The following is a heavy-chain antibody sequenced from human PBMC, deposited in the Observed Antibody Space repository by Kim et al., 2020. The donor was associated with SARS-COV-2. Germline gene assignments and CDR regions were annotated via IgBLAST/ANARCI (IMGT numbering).Heavy chain of an antibody. Sequence: GGSLRLSCVVSGFSVSNYWMHWVRQAPGKGLMWVSRINRDGSRIYYVDSVKGRFTISRDKGKNTLNLQMNALRGEDTAIYYCARDIPGGASDYWGQGTLV. J-gene: IGHJ4*02. D-gene: IGHD2-21*01. CDR3: ARDIPGGASDY. CDR2: INRDGSRI. V-gene: IGHV3-74*01. CDR1: GFSVSNYW.